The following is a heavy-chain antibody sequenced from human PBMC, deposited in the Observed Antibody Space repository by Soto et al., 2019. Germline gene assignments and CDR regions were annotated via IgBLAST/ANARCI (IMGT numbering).Heavy chain of an antibody. J-gene: IGHJ4*02. CDR3: ARQYCSGGSCYWFDY. Sequence: SETLSLTCTVSGGSISSSSYYWGWIRQPPGKGLEWIGSIYYSGSTYYNPSLKSRVTISVDTSKNQFSLKLSSVTAADTAVYYCARQYCSGGSCYWFDYWGQGTLVTVSS. CDR2: IYYSGST. CDR1: GGSISSSSYY. V-gene: IGHV4-39*01. D-gene: IGHD2-15*01.